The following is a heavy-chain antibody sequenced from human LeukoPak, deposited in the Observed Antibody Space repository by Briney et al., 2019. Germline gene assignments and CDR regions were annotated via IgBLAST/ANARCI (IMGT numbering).Heavy chain of an antibody. CDR3: ASGGIYYGAAFDF. CDR2: INWNGGST. V-gene: IGHV3-20*04. J-gene: IGHJ4*02. CDR1: GFTFSSYG. D-gene: IGHD1-26*01. Sequence: GGTLRLSCAASGFTFSSYGMSWVRQAPGKGLEWVSGINWNGGSTGYADSVKGRFTISRDNAKNSLYLQMNSLRAEDTALYYCASGGIYYGAAFDFWGQGSLVTVSA.